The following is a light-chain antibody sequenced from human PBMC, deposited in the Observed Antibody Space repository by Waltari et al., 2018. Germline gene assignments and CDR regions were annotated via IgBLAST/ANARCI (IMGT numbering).Light chain of an antibody. CDR2: EIR. CDR1: DSDVGAYDF. J-gene: IGLJ1*01. Sequence: QSALTQPASVSGSPGQSITISCSGTDSDVGAYDFVSWYQQHPGKAPHLIIYEIRNRPSGISNLFSASKSGNTASLTISGLQAEDEADYYCSSDTTSSAPGVFGTGTRVTVL. V-gene: IGLV2-14*01. CDR3: SSDTTSSAPGV.